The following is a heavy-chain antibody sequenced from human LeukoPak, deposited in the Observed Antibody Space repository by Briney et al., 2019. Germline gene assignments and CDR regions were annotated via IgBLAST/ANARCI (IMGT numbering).Heavy chain of an antibody. V-gene: IGHV3-23*01. CDR2: ISDSGSRT. D-gene: IGHD2/OR15-2a*01. CDR3: AKDKDGPITFLL. Sequence: GGSLRLSCAASGFTFSSYAMSWVRQAPGKGLVWVSGISDSGSRTNYADSVKGRFTISRDNSKKTLYLQMNDLRAEDTAVYYCAKDKDGPITFLLWGQGTLVTVSS. CDR1: GFTFSSYA. J-gene: IGHJ4*02.